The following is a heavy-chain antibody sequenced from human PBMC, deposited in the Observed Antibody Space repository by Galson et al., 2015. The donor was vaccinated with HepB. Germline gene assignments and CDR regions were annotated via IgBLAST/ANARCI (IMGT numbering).Heavy chain of an antibody. J-gene: IGHJ6*02. V-gene: IGHV1-69*13. Sequence: SVKVSCKASGGTFSSYAISWVRQAPGQGLEWMGGIIPIFGTANYAQKFQGRVTITADESTSTAYMELSSLRSEDTAVYYCAREGSGSYPRDAGYYYYYGMDVWGQGTTVTVSS. CDR1: GGTFSSYA. CDR2: IIPIFGTA. D-gene: IGHD1-26*01. CDR3: AREGSGSYPRDAGYYYYYGMDV.